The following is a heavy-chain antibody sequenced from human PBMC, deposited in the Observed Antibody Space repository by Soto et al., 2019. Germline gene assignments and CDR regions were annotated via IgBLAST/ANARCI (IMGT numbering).Heavy chain of an antibody. D-gene: IGHD3-22*01. CDR2: ISYDGSNK. V-gene: IGHV3-30*18. CDR3: AKDANYYDSTPGY. J-gene: IGHJ4*02. CDR1: GFTFSSYG. Sequence: QVQLVESGGGVVQPGRSLRLSCAASGFTFSSYGMHWVRQAPGKGLEWVAVISYDGSNKYYADSVKGRFTISRDNSKNTLDLQMNSLRAEDTAVYYCAKDANYYDSTPGYWGQGTLVTVSS.